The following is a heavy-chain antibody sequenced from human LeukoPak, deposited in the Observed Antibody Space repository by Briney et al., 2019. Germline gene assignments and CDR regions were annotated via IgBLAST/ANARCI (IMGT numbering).Heavy chain of an antibody. D-gene: IGHD4-23*01. CDR2: IIPILGIA. V-gene: IGHV1-69*02. CDR1: GGTFSSYT. J-gene: IGHJ5*02. CDR3: ARYDDYGGLNWFDP. Sequence: SVKVSCKASGGTFSSYTISWVRQAPGQGLEWMGRIIPILGIANYAQKFQGRVTITAGKSTSTAYMELSSLRSEDTAVYYCARYDDYGGLNWFDPWGQGTLVTVSS.